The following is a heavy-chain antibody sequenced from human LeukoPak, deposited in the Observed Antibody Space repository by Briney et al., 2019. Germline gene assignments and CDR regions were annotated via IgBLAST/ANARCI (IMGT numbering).Heavy chain of an antibody. V-gene: IGHV1-69*01. CDR3: ARDLHSSGGFDY. CDR1: GGTFSSYA. Sequence: SVKVSCKAYGGTFSSYAISWVRQAPGQGLEWMGGIIPIFGTANYAQKFQGRVTITADESTSTAYMELSSLRSEDTAVYYCARDLHSSGGFDYWGQGTLVTVSS. CDR2: IIPIFGTA. D-gene: IGHD6-19*01. J-gene: IGHJ4*02.